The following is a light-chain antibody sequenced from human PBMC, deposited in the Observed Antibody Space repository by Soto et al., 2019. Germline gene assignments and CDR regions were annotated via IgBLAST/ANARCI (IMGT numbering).Light chain of an antibody. Sequence: DIQMTQSPSTLSASVGDRVTITCRASQSISSWLAWYQQKPGKAPKLLIYDASSLESGVPSRFSGSGSGTEFTLTFSSLQPDDFATYYCQQWTFGQGTKVEIK. V-gene: IGKV1-5*01. J-gene: IGKJ1*01. CDR1: QSISSW. CDR3: QQWT. CDR2: DAS.